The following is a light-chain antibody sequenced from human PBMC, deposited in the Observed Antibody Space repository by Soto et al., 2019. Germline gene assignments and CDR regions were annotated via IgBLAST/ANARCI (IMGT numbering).Light chain of an antibody. J-gene: IGKJ1*01. Sequence: DIKLTQSPATLSLSVGDRATLTCRASQSISVWLAWYQQKAGKAPNLLIYKASRLESGVPSRFSGSGSETEFTLTISGLQPGDSATYYCQQYNSYSPTFGQGTKVDIK. V-gene: IGKV1-5*03. CDR3: QQYNSYSPT. CDR2: KAS. CDR1: QSISVW.